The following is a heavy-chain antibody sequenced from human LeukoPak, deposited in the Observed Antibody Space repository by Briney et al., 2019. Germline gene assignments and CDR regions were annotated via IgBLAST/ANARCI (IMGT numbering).Heavy chain of an antibody. CDR2: IYHSGST. J-gene: IGHJ4*02. CDR1: GGSISSGGYY. Sequence: PLETLSLTCTVSGGSISSGGYYWSWIRQPPGKGLEWIGYIYHSGSTYYNPSLKSRVTISVDRSKNQFSLKLSSVTAADTAVYYCARGQPYYFDYWGQGTLVTVSS. V-gene: IGHV4-30-2*01. CDR3: ARGQPYYFDY.